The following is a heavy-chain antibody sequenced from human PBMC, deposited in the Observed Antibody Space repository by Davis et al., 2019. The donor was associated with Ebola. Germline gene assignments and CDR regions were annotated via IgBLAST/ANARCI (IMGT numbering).Heavy chain of an antibody. D-gene: IGHD2-2*01. V-gene: IGHV1-46*01. CDR1: GYTFTSYG. CDR2: INPSGGST. J-gene: IGHJ5*02. CDR3: ARSVVAALGWFDP. Sequence: AASVKVSCKASGYTFTSYGISWVRQAPGQGLEWMGIINPSGGSTSYAQKFQGRVTMTRDTSTSTVYMELSSLRSEDTAVYYCARSVVAALGWFDPWGQGTLVTVSS.